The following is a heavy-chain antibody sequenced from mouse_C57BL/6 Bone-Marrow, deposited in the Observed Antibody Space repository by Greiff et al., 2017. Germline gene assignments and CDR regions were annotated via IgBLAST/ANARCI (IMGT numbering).Heavy chain of an antibody. Sequence: QVQLQQPGPELVKPGASVKLSCKASGYSFTSYYIHWVKQRPGQGLEWIGCIYPGSGNTKYNEKFKSKATLTVDKSSSTAYMQLSSLTSADSAVYDFAKSLLRLLAYWGQGTLVTVSA. J-gene: IGHJ3*01. CDR1: GYSFTSYY. V-gene: IGHV1-66*01. D-gene: IGHD1-2*01. CDR3: AKSLLRLLAY. CDR2: IYPGSGNT.